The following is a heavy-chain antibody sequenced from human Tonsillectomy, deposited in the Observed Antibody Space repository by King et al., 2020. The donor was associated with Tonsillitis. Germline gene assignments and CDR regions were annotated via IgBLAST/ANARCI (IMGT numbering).Heavy chain of an antibody. V-gene: IGHV3-66*01. CDR3: ARGGGICSATSCYYFGMDV. J-gene: IGHJ6*02. Sequence: DVQLVESGGGLVQPGGSLRLPCAASGITVSSNYMSWVRQAPGKGLEWMSVIYSDGTTYYADSVKGRFTISRDNSKNTVYLQMNSLRPEDTAVFYCARGGGICSATSCYYFGMDVWGQGTTVTVSS. D-gene: IGHD2-2*01. CDR2: IYSDGTT. CDR1: GITVSSNY.